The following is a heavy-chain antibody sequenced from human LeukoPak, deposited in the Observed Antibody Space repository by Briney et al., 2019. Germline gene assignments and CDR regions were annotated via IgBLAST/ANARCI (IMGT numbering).Heavy chain of an antibody. V-gene: IGHV3-30*03. CDR2: ISYDGSNK. Sequence: GRSLRLSCAASGFTFSSYGMHWVRQAPGKGLEWVAVISYDGSNKYYADSVKGRFTISRDNSKNTLYLQMNSLRAEDTAVYYCARHKLPRGRWDAFDIWGQGTTVTVSS. CDR3: ARHKLPRGRWDAFDI. D-gene: IGHD1-26*01. CDR1: GFTFSSYG. J-gene: IGHJ3*02.